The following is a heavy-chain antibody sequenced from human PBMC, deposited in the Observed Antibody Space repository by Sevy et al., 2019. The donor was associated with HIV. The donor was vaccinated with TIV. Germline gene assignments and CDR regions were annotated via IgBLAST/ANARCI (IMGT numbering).Heavy chain of an antibody. Sequence: GGSLRLSCAASGFTFSSYWMSWVRQAPGKGLEWVANIKQDGSEKYCVDSVKGRFTISRDNAKNSLYLQMNSLRAEDTAVYYCAREESITMIVVVINYGMDVWGQGTTVTVSS. D-gene: IGHD3-22*01. CDR3: AREESITMIVVVINYGMDV. CDR1: GFTFSSYW. J-gene: IGHJ6*02. V-gene: IGHV3-7*01. CDR2: IKQDGSEK.